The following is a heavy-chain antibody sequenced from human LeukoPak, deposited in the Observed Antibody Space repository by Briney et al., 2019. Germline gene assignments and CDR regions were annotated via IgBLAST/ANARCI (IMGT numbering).Heavy chain of an antibody. CDR1: GFTFSSYS. CDR2: ISSSSSYI. Sequence: GGSLRLSCAASGFTFSSYSMNWVRQAPGKELEWVSSISSSSSYIYYADSVKGRFTISRDNAKNSLYLQMNSLRAEDTAVYYCARSLMAGSSTSCYDYWGQGTLVTVSS. D-gene: IGHD2-2*01. V-gene: IGHV3-21*01. CDR3: ARSLMAGSSTSCYDY. J-gene: IGHJ4*02.